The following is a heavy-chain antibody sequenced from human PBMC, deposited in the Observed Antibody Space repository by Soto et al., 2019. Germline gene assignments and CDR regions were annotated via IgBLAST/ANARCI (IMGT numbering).Heavy chain of an antibody. J-gene: IGHJ4*02. Sequence: ASVKVSCKASGYTFTSYYMHWVRQAPGQGLEWMGIINPSGGSTSYAQKFQGRVTMTRDTSTSTVYMELSSLRSEDTAVYYCARESFGDYVWGSYRAFDYWAREPWSPSPQ. CDR3: ARESFGDYVWGSYRAFDY. V-gene: IGHV1-46*01. CDR1: GYTFTSYY. CDR2: INPSGGST. D-gene: IGHD3-16*02.